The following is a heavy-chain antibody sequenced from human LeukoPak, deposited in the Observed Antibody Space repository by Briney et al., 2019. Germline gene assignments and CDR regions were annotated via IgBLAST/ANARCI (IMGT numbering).Heavy chain of an antibody. V-gene: IGHV1-3*01. Sequence: ASVKVSCKASGYTFTSYGISWVRQAPGQRLEWMGWINAGNGNTKYSQKFQGRVTITRDTSASTAYMELGSLRSEDTAVYYCARPRSGGYFDYWGQGTLVTVSS. CDR1: GYTFTSYG. CDR2: INAGNGNT. D-gene: IGHD6-25*01. J-gene: IGHJ4*02. CDR3: ARPRSGGYFDY.